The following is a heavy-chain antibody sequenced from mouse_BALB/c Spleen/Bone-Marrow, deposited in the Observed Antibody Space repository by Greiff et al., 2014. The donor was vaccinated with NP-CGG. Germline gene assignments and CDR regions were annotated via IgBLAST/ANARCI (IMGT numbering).Heavy chain of an antibody. CDR2: IYPGDGDT. Sequence: VHLVESGPELVKPGASVKISCTGSGYAFSSSWMNWVKQRPGQGLEWIGRIYPGDGDTNSNGRFKGKATLTADRSSNTAYMQLSSLTSVDSAVYFCARSAYYGGSYGAMDYWGQGTSVTVSS. J-gene: IGHJ4*01. CDR1: GYAFSSSW. V-gene: IGHV1-82*01. CDR3: ARSAYYGGSYGAMDY. D-gene: IGHD1-1*01.